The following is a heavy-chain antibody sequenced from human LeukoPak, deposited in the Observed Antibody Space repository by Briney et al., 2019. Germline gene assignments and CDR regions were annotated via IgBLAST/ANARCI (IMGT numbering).Heavy chain of an antibody. J-gene: IGHJ6*02. CDR3: AKDRLDGDYSTL. D-gene: IGHD4-17*01. CDR1: GFTFSSYA. Sequence: GGSLTLSCAASGFTFSSYAMSWVRQAPGKGLEWVSAISGSGGSTYYADSVKGRFTISRDNSKNTLYLQMNSLRAEDTAVYYCAKDRLDGDYSTLWGQGTTVTVSS. CDR2: ISGSGGST. V-gene: IGHV3-23*01.